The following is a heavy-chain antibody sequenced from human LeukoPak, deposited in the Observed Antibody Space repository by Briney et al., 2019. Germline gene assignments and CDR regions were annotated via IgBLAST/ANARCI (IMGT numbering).Heavy chain of an antibody. CDR1: GFTFSSYA. J-gene: IGHJ4*02. V-gene: IGHV3-30*04. Sequence: GRSLRLACAASGFTFSSYAMDWVRQAPGKGLEWVAVVSFDGSNKFYADSVKGRFTISRDNSKNTLYLQMNSLRVEDTAVYYCVSTTRSHFQDYWGQGTLVTVSS. D-gene: IGHD2/OR15-2a*01. CDR3: VSTTRSHFQDY. CDR2: VSFDGSNK.